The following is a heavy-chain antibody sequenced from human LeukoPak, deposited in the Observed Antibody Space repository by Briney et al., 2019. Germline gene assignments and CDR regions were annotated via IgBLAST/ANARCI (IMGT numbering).Heavy chain of an antibody. D-gene: IGHD5-12*01. CDR2: MHPNSGNT. J-gene: IGHJ6*02. Sequence: ASVKVSCKASGYTFTSYDINWVRQATGQGLEWMGWMHPNSGNTGYAQKFQGRVTMTRNTSISTAYMELSSLRSEDTAVYYCARVPARKRGLVATITSYYYYGMDVWGQGTTVTVSS. CDR1: GYTFTSYD. V-gene: IGHV1-8*01. CDR3: ARVPARKRGLVATITSYYYYGMDV.